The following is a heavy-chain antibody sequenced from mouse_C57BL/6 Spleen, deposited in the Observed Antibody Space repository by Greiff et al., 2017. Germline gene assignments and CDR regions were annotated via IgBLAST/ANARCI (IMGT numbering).Heavy chain of an antibody. Sequence: VQLQQSGAELVKPGASVTISCKASGYAFSSYWMNWVKQRPGKGLEWIGQFYPGAGDTNYNGKFKGKATLTADKSSSKAYMQLGSLTSEDSAVYICARGGYSGYYAMDYWGQGTSVTVSS. CDR1: GYAFSSYW. J-gene: IGHJ4*01. V-gene: IGHV1-80*01. CDR3: ARGGYSGYYAMDY. CDR2: FYPGAGDT. D-gene: IGHD2-3*01.